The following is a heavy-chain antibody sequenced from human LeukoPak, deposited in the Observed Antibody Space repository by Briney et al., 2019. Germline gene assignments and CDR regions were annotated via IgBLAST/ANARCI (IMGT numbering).Heavy chain of an antibody. J-gene: IGHJ4*02. CDR1: GYSISTGYY. V-gene: IGHV4-38-2*02. CDR3: ASHSGSLYYFDY. D-gene: IGHD1-26*01. Sequence: PSETLSLTCTVSGYSISTGYYWGWIRQPPGKGLEWIGSIFHSGSTYYNPSLKSRVTISVDTSKNQFSLKLSSVTAADTAVYYCASHSGSLYYFDYWGQGTLVTVSS. CDR2: IFHSGST.